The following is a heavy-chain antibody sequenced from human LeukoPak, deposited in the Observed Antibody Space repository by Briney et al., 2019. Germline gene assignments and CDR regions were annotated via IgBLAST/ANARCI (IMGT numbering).Heavy chain of an antibody. Sequence: GGSLRLSCAASGFIFDDYTMHWVRQAPGKGLEWVSLITWDGDGAYYADSVKGRFTISRDNSRNSLYLQMNSLRTEDTAFYYCAKGYGDYGGWFDPWGQGTLVTVSS. V-gene: IGHV3-43*01. CDR1: GFIFDDYT. CDR2: ITWDGDGA. J-gene: IGHJ5*02. CDR3: AKGYGDYGGWFDP. D-gene: IGHD4-17*01.